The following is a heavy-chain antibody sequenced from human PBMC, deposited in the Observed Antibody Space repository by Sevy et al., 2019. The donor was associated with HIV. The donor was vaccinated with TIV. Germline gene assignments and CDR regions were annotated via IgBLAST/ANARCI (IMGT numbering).Heavy chain of an antibody. CDR2: IIPIFGST. D-gene: IGHD3-10*01. J-gene: IGHJ4*02. CDR3: ARFKYYGLETLYYFDY. Sequence: ASVKVSCKASGGTFSDYAISWVRQAPGQGLEWMGGIIPIFGSTKYAQKFQDRVTITADNSTSTVYMELSSLRSEDSAVYFCARFKYYGLETLYYFDYWGQGTLVTVS. CDR1: GGTFSDYA. V-gene: IGHV1-69*06.